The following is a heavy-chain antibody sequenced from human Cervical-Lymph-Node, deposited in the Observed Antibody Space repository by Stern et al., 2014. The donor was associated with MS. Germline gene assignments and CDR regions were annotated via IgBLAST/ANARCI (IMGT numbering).Heavy chain of an antibody. CDR1: GATFSTNG. V-gene: IGHV1-69*01. CDR3: AREHHGGNFAA. D-gene: IGHD4-23*01. J-gene: IGHJ5*02. Sequence: QVQLGQSGAEVKKPGSSVKVSCKVSGATFSTNGISWVRQGPGQGLEWMGATVPIFERSNYAKMFRGRVTITADESTSTSYMELTSLRSDDTGVYYCAREHHGGNFAAWGQGTLVTVSS. CDR2: TVPIFERS.